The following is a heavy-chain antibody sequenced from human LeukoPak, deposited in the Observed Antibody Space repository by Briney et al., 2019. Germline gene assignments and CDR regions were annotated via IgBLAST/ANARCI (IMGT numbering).Heavy chain of an antibody. V-gene: IGHV3-30*03. D-gene: IGHD3-3*01. J-gene: IGHJ3*02. CDR1: GFTFSSYG. CDR2: ISYDGSNK. CDR3: ARARPYYDFWSGWDAFDI. Sequence: GRSLRLSCAASGFTFSSYGMHWVRQAAGKGLKWVAVISYDGSNKYYADSVKGRFTISRDNSKNTLYLQMNSLRAEDTAVYYCARARPYYDFWSGWDAFDIWGQGTMVTVSS.